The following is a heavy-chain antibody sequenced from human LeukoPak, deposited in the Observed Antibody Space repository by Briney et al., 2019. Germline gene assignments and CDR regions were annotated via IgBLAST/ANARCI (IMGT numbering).Heavy chain of an antibody. J-gene: IGHJ4*02. D-gene: IGHD6-19*01. CDR1: GFIFNNYA. V-gene: IGHV3-9*01. CDR2: ISWNSDTI. Sequence: GGSLRLSCAGSGFIFNNYAMHWVRQPPGKGLEWVSGISWNSDTIDYADSVRGRFTISRDNAKNSLYLQMDSLRVEDTAFYYCAKDNRRHYTSGPNPDSLHWGQGALVTVSS. CDR3: AKDNRRHYTSGPNPDSLH.